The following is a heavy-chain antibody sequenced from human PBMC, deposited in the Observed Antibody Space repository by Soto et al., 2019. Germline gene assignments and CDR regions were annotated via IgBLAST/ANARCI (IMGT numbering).Heavy chain of an antibody. CDR3: ARRGRSGYRLIDY. J-gene: IGHJ4*02. V-gene: IGHV4-39*01. CDR1: GGSISSSSYY. CDR2: IYYSGST. Sequence: QLQLQESGPGLVKPSETLSLTCTVSGGSISSSSYYWDWIRQPPGKGLEWIGSIYYSGSTYYNTSLKRRVTISVDPSQNQFSLKLSSVTAADTAVYYCARRGRSGYRLIDYWGQGTLVTVSS. D-gene: IGHD3-22*01.